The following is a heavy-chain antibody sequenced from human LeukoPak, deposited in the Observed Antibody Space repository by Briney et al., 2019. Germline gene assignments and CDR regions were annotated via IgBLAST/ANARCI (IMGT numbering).Heavy chain of an antibody. CDR2: IWYDGSNK. Sequence: PGGSLRLSCAASRFTFSSYGMHWVRQAPGKGLEWVAVIWYDGSNKYYADSVKGRFTISRDNSKNTLYLQMNSLRAEDTAVYYCAREHSSRDFDYWGQGTLVTVSS. V-gene: IGHV3-33*01. CDR1: RFTFSSYG. J-gene: IGHJ4*02. CDR3: AREHSSRDFDY. D-gene: IGHD6-13*01.